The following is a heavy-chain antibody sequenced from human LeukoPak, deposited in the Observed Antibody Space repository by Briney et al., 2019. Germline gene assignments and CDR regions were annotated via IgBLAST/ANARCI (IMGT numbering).Heavy chain of an antibody. J-gene: IGHJ6*03. D-gene: IGHD4-23*01. CDR1: GGSISSSSYY. CDR2: IYYSGST. CDR3: ARLHYGGNYGFYYYYMDV. Sequence: SETLSLTCTVSGGSISSSSYYWGWIRQPPGKGLEWIGTIYYSGSTYYNPSLKSRVTISVDTSKNQFSLKLSSVTAADTAVYYCARLHYGGNYGFYYYYMDVWGKGTTVTISS. V-gene: IGHV4-39*01.